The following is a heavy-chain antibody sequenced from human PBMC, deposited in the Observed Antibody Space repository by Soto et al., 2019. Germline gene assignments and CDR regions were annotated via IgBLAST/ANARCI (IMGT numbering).Heavy chain of an antibody. J-gene: IGHJ5*02. CDR1: GGSISASSYY. V-gene: IGHV4-39*01. D-gene: IGHD2-21*02. CDR2: MDYSGST. Sequence: SETLSLTCTVSGGSISASSYYWGWIRQPLGKGLEWIGSMDYSGSTYYNPSLKSRVTISVDTSKNQFSLKLSSLTAADTAVYYCARHPSDFWFDPWGQGTLVTVSS. CDR3: ARHPSDFWFDP.